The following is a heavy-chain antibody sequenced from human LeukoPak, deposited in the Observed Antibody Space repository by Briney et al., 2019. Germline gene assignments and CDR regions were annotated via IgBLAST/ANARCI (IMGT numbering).Heavy chain of an antibody. CDR1: GFTVSSNE. D-gene: IGHD3-22*01. CDR2: IGLSGSPL. V-gene: IGHV3-48*03. CDR3: ARKDFSSGSFSY. J-gene: IGHJ4*02. Sequence: GGSLRLSCAASGFTVSSNEMSWVRQAPGKGLEWISYIGLSGSPLDYADSVKGRFTISRDNAKNSLYLDMNSLRAEDTAVYYCARKDFSSGSFSYWGQGTLVTVSS.